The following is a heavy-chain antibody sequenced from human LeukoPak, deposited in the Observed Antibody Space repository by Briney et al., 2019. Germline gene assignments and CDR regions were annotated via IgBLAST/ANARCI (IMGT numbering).Heavy chain of an antibody. V-gene: IGHV4-39*07. CDR1: GGSISSSSYY. CDR2: IYYSGST. D-gene: IGHD3-9*01. J-gene: IGHJ4*02. Sequence: SETLSLTCTVSGGSISSSSYYWGWIRQPPGKGLEWIGSIYYSGSTNYNPSLKSRVTISVDTSKNQFSLKLSSVTAADTAVYYCARGGLRYFDWLLYDSWGQGTLVTVSS. CDR3: ARGGLRYFDWLLYDS.